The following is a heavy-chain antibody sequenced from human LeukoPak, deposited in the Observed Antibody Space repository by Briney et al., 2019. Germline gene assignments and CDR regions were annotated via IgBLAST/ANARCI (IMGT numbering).Heavy chain of an antibody. J-gene: IGHJ5*02. Sequence: GGSLRLSCAASGFTFSTYEMNWVRQAPGKGLEWVSYISSSGSTISYADAVKGRFTISRDNAKNSLYLQMNSLRAEDTAVYYCARDEGGSAFPWGQGTLVTASS. CDR1: GFTFSTYE. V-gene: IGHV3-48*03. D-gene: IGHD1-26*01. CDR3: ARDEGGSAFP. CDR2: ISSSGSTI.